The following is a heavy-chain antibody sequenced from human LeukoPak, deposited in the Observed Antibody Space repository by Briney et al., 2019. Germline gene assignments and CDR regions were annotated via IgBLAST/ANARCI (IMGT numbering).Heavy chain of an antibody. CDR1: GVTFSLYG. D-gene: IGHD3-3*01. CDR2: ISYDGSNK. V-gene: IGHV3-30*03. J-gene: IGHJ5*02. Sequence: GGSLRLSCAASGVTFSLYGMHWVRQAPGKGLEWVAVISYDGSNKYYSDSLKGRFTISRDNSNNTLYLQMNSLRSEDTAVYYCAREAITIFGVVRTQTTYGPHRFDPWGQGTLVTVSS. CDR3: AREAITIFGVVRTQTTYGPHRFDP.